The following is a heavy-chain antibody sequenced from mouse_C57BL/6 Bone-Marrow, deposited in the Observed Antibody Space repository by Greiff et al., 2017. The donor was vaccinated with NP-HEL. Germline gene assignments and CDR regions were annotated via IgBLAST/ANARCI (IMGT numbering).Heavy chain of an antibody. CDR2: FHPYNDDT. CDR3: ARCLDYDYWYVDV. D-gene: IGHD2-4*01. V-gene: IGHV1-47*01. Sequence: VQLQQSGAELVKPGASVKMSCKASGYTFTTYSLEWMKQNHGKSLEWIGNFHPYNDDTKYNEKFKGKATLTVEKSSSTVYLELSRLTSDDSAVYYCARCLDYDYWYVDVWGTGTTVTVSS. J-gene: IGHJ1*03. CDR1: GYTFTTYS.